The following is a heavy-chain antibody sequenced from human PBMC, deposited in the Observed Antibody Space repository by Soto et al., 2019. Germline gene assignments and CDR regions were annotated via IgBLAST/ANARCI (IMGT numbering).Heavy chain of an antibody. Sequence: EVQLVESGGGLVQPGRSLRLSCAASGFTFDDYAMHWVRQAPGKGLEWVSGISWNSGSIDYADSVKGRFTISRDNAKNSLYLQMNSLRAEDTALYYCAKDIGVYSSSYFDYWGQGTLVTVSS. J-gene: IGHJ4*02. CDR3: AKDIGVYSSSYFDY. V-gene: IGHV3-9*01. D-gene: IGHD6-6*01. CDR2: ISWNSGSI. CDR1: GFTFDDYA.